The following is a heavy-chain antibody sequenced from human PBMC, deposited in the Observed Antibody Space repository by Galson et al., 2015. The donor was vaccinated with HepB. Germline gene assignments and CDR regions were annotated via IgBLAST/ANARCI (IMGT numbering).Heavy chain of an antibody. D-gene: IGHD1-26*01. CDR2: IYYSGST. Sequence: SETLSLTCTVSGGSVSSASHYWSWIRQPPGKGLEWLGYIYYSGSTNYNPSLKSRVTISVDTSKNQFSLKLTSVTAADTAVYYCARDTGGSYFDYWGQGTLVTVSS. CDR3: ARDTGGSYFDY. V-gene: IGHV4-61*01. J-gene: IGHJ4*02. CDR1: GGSVSSASHY.